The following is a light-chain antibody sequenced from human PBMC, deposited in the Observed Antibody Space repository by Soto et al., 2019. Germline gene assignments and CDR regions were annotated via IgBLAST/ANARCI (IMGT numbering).Light chain of an antibody. Sequence: ENVFTQSPCTLPLSPGERATLSCRASQTIDNTLAWYQRKPGQAPRLLIYDASTRATGVPARFSGSGSGTDFTLTISSLQSEDFAVYYCQHYNYWPYTFGQGTKVDI. CDR2: DAS. CDR3: QHYNYWPYT. CDR1: QTIDNT. V-gene: IGKV3-15*01. J-gene: IGKJ2*01.